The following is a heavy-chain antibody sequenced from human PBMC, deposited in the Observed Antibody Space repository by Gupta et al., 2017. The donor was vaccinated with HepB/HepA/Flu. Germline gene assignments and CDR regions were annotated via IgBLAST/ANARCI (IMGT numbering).Heavy chain of an antibody. J-gene: IGHJ1*01. V-gene: IGHV5-51*01. CDR3: ARLKRYCSSTSCPGYFQH. CDR2: SDL. Sequence: SDLRDSPSFQGQVTISADKSISTAYLQWSSLKASDTAMYYCARLKRYCSSTSCPGYFQHWGQGTLVTVSS. D-gene: IGHD2-2*01.